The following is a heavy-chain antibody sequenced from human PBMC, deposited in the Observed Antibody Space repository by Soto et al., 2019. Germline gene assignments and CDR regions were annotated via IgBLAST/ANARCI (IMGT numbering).Heavy chain of an antibody. D-gene: IGHD1-26*01. CDR3: ARDRGSYYSWFDP. CDR2: INHSGST. Sequence: SETLSLTCAVYGGSFSGYYWSWIRQPPGKGLEWIGEINHSGSTNYNPSLKSRVTISVDTSKNQFSLKLSSVTAADTAVYYCARDRGSYYSWFDPWGQGTLVP. CDR1: GGSFSGYY. V-gene: IGHV4-34*01. J-gene: IGHJ5*02.